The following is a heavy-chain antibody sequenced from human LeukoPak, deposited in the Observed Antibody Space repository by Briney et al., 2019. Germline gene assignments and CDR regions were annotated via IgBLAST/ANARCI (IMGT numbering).Heavy chain of an antibody. CDR2: IYYSGST. J-gene: IGHJ4*02. CDR3: ARGTLPDRATDY. V-gene: IGHV4-31*03. Sequence: SETLSLTCTVSGGSISSGGYYWSWIRQHPGEGLEWIGYIYYSGSTYYNPSLKSRVTISVDTSKNQFSLKLSSVTAADTAVYYCARGTLPDRATDYWGQGTLVTVSS. CDR1: GGSISSGGYY. D-gene: IGHD1-14*01.